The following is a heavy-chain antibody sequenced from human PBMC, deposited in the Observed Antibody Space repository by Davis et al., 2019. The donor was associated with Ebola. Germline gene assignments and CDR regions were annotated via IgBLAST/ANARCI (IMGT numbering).Heavy chain of an antibody. Sequence: SETLSLTCTVSGGSISSSSYYWGWIRQPPGKGLEWIGSIYYCGSTYYNPSLKSRVTISVDTSKNQFSLKLSSVTAADTAVYYCARLRAGHYYDSSGYHSFGYYFDYWGQGTLVTVSS. CDR2: IYYCGST. D-gene: IGHD3-22*01. CDR1: GGSISSSSYY. J-gene: IGHJ4*02. CDR3: ARLRAGHYYDSSGYHSFGYYFDY. V-gene: IGHV4-39*01.